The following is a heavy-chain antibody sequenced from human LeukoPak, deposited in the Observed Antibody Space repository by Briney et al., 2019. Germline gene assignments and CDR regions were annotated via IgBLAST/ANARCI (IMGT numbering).Heavy chain of an antibody. CDR1: GLTFSSYN. J-gene: IGHJ4*02. CDR2: ISSGSRYI. Sequence: GGSLRLSCEASGLTFSSYNMNWVRQAPGKGLEWVSSISSGSRYIYYADSVKGRFTISRDNAKNSLYLQMNSLRAEDTALYYCARGGSYEEAFDYWGQGTLVTVSS. V-gene: IGHV3-21*01. D-gene: IGHD5-12*01. CDR3: ARGGSYEEAFDY.